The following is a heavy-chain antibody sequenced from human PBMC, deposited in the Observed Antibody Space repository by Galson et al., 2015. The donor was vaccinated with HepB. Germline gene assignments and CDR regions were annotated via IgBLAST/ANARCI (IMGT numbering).Heavy chain of an antibody. CDR3: AKLLYGDYGFFDY. V-gene: IGHV3-23*01. CDR2: ISGSGGST. J-gene: IGHJ4*02. CDR1: GFTFSSYA. Sequence: SLRLSCAASGFTFSSYAMSWVRQAPGKGLEWVSAISGSGGSTYCADSVKGRFTISRDNSKNTLYLQMNSLRAEDTAVYYCAKLLYGDYGFFDYWGQGTLVTVSS. D-gene: IGHD4-17*01.